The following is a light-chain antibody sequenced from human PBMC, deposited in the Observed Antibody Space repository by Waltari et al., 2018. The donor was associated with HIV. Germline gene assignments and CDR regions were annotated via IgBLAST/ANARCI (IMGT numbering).Light chain of an antibody. CDR2: RDN. V-gene: IGLV1-47*01. Sequence: QSVLTQPPSASGTPGQRVTISCSGSSANIGNTVYWYQQLPGTAPKVLIYRDNQRPSGVPDRFSGSRSGTSASLDVSVLRSEDEANYFCAAWDDTLSGWVFGGGTKLTVL. CDR3: AAWDDTLSGWV. J-gene: IGLJ3*02. CDR1: SANIGNT.